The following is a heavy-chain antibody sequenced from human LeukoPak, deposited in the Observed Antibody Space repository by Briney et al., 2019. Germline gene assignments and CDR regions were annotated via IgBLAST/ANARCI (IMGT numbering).Heavy chain of an antibody. CDR1: GGSISRSSYY. Sequence: SETLSLTCTVSGGSISRSSYYWGWIRQSPGKGLEWIASIYYRGSTFYNPSLKSRVTISVDTSKDQFSLTLNSVTAADTAVYYCARHVQDLGIKVWGQGTTVTVSS. V-gene: IGHV4-39*01. CDR2: IYYRGST. CDR3: ARHVQDLGIKV. J-gene: IGHJ6*02.